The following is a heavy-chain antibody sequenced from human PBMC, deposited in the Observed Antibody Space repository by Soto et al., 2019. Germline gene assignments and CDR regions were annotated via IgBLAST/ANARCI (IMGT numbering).Heavy chain of an antibody. J-gene: IGHJ4*02. Sequence: PGGSLRLSCAASGFTFSSYSMNWVRQAPGKGLEWVSYISSSSSTIYYADSVKGRFTISRHNAKNSLYLQMNSLRAEDTAVYYCARFTDCTNGVCYAGVDSDYWGQGTLVTVSS. D-gene: IGHD2-8*01. V-gene: IGHV3-48*01. CDR1: GFTFSSYS. CDR3: ARFTDCTNGVCYAGVDSDY. CDR2: ISSSSSTI.